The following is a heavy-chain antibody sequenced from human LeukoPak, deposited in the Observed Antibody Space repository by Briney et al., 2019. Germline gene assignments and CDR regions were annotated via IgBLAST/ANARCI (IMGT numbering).Heavy chain of an antibody. Sequence: ASVKVSCKASGYTFTSYGISWVRQAPGQGLEWMGWINTDNDNTNYAQKFQDRVTMTTDTSTSTAYMELRSLRSDDTAVYYCARCTTASSGWCNWLDPWGQGTLVTVSS. CDR2: INTDNDNT. D-gene: IGHD3-22*01. CDR1: GYTFTSYG. CDR3: ARCTTASSGWCNWLDP. J-gene: IGHJ5*02. V-gene: IGHV1-18*01.